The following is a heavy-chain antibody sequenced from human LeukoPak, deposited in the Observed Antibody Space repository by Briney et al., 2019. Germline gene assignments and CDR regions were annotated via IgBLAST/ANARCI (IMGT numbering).Heavy chain of an antibody. V-gene: IGHV3-11*04. D-gene: IGHD3-10*01. J-gene: IGHJ4*02. CDR2: ISSSGSTI. Sequence: GGSLRLSCAASGFTFSDYYMSWIRQAPGKGLEWVSYISSSGSTIYYADSVKGRFTISRDNSRNTLYLQMNSLRGEDTAVYYCARDLRGSDAYYFDYWGQGTLVTVSS. CDR1: GFTFSDYY. CDR3: ARDLRGSDAYYFDY.